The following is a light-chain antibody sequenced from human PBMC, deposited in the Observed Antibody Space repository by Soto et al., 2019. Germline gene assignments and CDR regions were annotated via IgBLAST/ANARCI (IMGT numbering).Light chain of an antibody. CDR2: GAS. J-gene: IGKJ4*01. Sequence: EIVLTQSPGTLSLSPGERATLSCRASQSVSNNYLAWYQQKPGQAPRLLISGASSRATGIPDRFSGSGSGTDFTLTISKLEPEDFAVYYCQQCDSSQGLTFGGGTKVEIK. V-gene: IGKV3-20*01. CDR1: QSVSNNY. CDR3: QQCDSSQGLT.